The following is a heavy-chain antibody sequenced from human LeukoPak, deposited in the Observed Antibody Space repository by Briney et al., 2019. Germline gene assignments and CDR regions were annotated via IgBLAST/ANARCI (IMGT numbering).Heavy chain of an antibody. V-gene: IGHV3-33*01. J-gene: IGHJ4*02. CDR3: ARGYYYDSSGHFDY. D-gene: IGHD3-22*01. CDR1: GFTFSSYG. CDR2: IWYDGSNK. Sequence: PGRSLRLSCAAPGFTFSSYGMHWVRQAPGKGLEWVAVIWYDGSNKYYADSVKGRFTISRDNSKNTLYLQMNSLRAEDTAVYYCARGYYYDSSGHFDYWGQGTLVTVSS.